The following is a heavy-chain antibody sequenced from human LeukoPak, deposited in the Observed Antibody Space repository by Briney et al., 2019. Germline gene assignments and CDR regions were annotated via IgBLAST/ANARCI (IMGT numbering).Heavy chain of an antibody. CDR2: VSASGDGT. CDR3: AKTGGYPNWFGP. Sequence: QTGGSLRLSCVASGFTFSSYAMGWVRQAPGKGLEWVSSVSASGDGTYYADSVKGRFTVSRDNSKNTFYLQMNSLRAEDTAVYYCAKTGGYPNWFGPWGQGTLVTVSS. V-gene: IGHV3-23*01. CDR1: GFTFSSYA. D-gene: IGHD3-10*01. J-gene: IGHJ5*02.